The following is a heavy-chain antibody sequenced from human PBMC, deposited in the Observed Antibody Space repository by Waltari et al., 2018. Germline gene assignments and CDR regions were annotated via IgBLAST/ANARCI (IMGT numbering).Heavy chain of an antibody. CDR3: ARYYYDSSGYYYFDY. CDR2: IDPSDSYT. V-gene: IGHV5-10-1*03. J-gene: IGHJ4*02. Sequence: EVQLVQSGAEVKKPGESLRISCKGSGYSFTSYWISWVRQMPGKGLEWMGRIDPSDSYTNYNPSLKSRVTISVDKSKNQFSLKLSSVTAADTAVYYCARYYYDSSGYYYFDYWGQGTLVTVSS. D-gene: IGHD3-22*01. CDR1: GYSFTSYW.